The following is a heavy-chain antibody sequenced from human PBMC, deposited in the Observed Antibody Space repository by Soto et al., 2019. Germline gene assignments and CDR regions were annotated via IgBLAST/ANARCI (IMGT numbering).Heavy chain of an antibody. CDR2: ISGSGGST. CDR3: ARDYGSGMDY. CDR1: GFTFSSYA. D-gene: IGHD3-10*01. Sequence: EVQLLESGGGLVQPGGSLRLSCAASGFTFSSYAMSWVRQAPGKGLEWVSAISGSGGSTYYADSVMGRFTISRDNSKNTLYLQMNSLRVEDTAVYYCARDYGSGMDYWGQGTLVTVSS. V-gene: IGHV3-23*01. J-gene: IGHJ4*02.